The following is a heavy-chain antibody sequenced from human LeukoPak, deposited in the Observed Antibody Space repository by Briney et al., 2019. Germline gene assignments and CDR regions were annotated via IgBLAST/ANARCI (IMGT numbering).Heavy chain of an antibody. CDR2: IYYSGST. D-gene: IGHD3-10*01. V-gene: IGHV4-30-4*01. Sequence: PSETLSLTCTVSGGSISSGDYYWDGIRQPPGKVLEWIGFIYYSGSTYYNPSVKSLLIISRDTSNNPLYMRLSSVTAADTAVYFCASGVTMVRGALDYWGQGTLVTVSS. J-gene: IGHJ4*02. CDR3: ASGVTMVRGALDY. CDR1: GGSISSGDYY.